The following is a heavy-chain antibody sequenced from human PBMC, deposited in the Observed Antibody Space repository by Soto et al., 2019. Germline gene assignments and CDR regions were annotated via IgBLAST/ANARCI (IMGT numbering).Heavy chain of an antibody. D-gene: IGHD3-9*01. Sequence: ASVKVSCKVSGYTLTELSMHWVRQAPGKGHEWMGGFDPEDGETIYAQKFQGRVTMTEDTSTDTAYMELSSLRSEDTAVYYSAADSRYDILSGYTHFFCWGQGTLVTVSS. CDR2: FDPEDGET. CDR3: AADSRYDILSGYTHFFC. J-gene: IGHJ4*02. V-gene: IGHV1-24*01. CDR1: GYTLTELS.